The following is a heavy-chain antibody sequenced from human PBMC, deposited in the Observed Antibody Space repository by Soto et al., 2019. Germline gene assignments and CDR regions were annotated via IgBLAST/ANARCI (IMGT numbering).Heavy chain of an antibody. D-gene: IGHD2-15*01. J-gene: IGHJ4*02. CDR1: GFTFSYG. CDR2: ISYDSSNK. Sequence: VQLLESGVGLIQPGGSLRLSCAASGFTFSYGIHWLRQAPGKGLEWVAYISYDSSNKFYGDSVKGRFTISRDNSKNTQFLLMNSLRAEDTAIYYCAKLVIGYCSGNTCDDYWGQGTLVAVSS. V-gene: IGHV3-30*18. CDR3: AKLVIGYCSGNTCDDY.